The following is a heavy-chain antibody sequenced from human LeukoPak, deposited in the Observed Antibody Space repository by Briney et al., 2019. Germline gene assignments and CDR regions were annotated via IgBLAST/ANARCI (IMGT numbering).Heavy chain of an antibody. CDR3: ARDAGSGSLSQFDY. CDR2: IYYSGST. V-gene: IGHV4-59*01. D-gene: IGHD3-10*01. CDR1: GGSISSYY. Sequence: SETLSLTCTVSGGSISSYYWSWIRQPPGKGLEWIGYIYYSGSTNYNPSLKSRVTISVDTSKNQFSLKLSSVTAADMAVYYCARDAGSGSLSQFDYWGQGTLVTVSS. J-gene: IGHJ4*02.